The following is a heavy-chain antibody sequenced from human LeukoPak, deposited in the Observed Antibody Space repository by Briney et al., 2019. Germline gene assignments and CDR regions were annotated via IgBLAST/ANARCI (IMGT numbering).Heavy chain of an antibody. CDR2: IYTSGST. CDR3: AAGGYCSGGSCYGSFDY. CDR1: GGSISSYY. J-gene: IGHJ4*02. D-gene: IGHD2-15*01. Sequence: SETLSLTCTVSGGSISSYYWSWIRQPAGKGLEWIGRIYTSGSTYYNPSLKSRVTISVDTSKNQFSLKLSSVTAADTAVYYCAAGGYCSGGSCYGSFDYWGQGTLVTVSS. V-gene: IGHV4-4*07.